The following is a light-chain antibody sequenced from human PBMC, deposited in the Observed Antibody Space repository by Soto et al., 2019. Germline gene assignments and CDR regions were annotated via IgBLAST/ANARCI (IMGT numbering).Light chain of an antibody. Sequence: DIQRTHSPSTLSAFVGDRVTITCRASQSISSWLAWYQQKPGKAPRLLIHHASSLESGVPSRISGSGYGTDFTLIISSLQPEDVAIYYCQQYKSYSPTFGQGTKVDIK. CDR2: HAS. CDR1: QSISSW. CDR3: QQYKSYSPT. V-gene: IGKV1-5*01. J-gene: IGKJ1*01.